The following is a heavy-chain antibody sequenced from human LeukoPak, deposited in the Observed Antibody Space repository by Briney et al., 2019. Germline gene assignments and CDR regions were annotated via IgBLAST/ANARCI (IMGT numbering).Heavy chain of an antibody. CDR3: ARDGTYYYGSGSPKDY. CDR1: GFIFSSYG. J-gene: IGHJ4*02. CDR2: IWYDGSNK. V-gene: IGHV3-33*01. Sequence: GGSLRLSCAASGFIFSSYGMHWVRQAPGKGLEWVAVIWYDGSNKYYADSVKGRFTISRDNSKNTLYLQMNSLRVEDTAVYYCARDGTYYYGSGSPKDYWGQGTLVTVSS. D-gene: IGHD3-10*01.